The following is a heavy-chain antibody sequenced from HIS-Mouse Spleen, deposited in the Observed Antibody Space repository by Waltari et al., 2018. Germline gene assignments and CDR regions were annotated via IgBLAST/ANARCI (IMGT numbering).Heavy chain of an antibody. Sequence: EVQLVESGGGLVQPGRSLRLSCAASGFTFDDYAMHWVRQAPGKGLEWVSGISWNSGSIGYADSVKGRFTISRDNAKNSLYLQMNSLRAEDTALYYCAKAPRLDYWGQGTLVTVSS. CDR2: ISWNSGSI. CDR1: GFTFDDYA. J-gene: IGHJ4*02. D-gene: IGHD6-25*01. CDR3: AKAPRLDY. V-gene: IGHV3-9*01.